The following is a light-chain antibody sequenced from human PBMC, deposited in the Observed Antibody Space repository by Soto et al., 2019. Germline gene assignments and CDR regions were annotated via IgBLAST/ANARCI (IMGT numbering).Light chain of an antibody. Sequence: EIVMTQSPATVSVSPGERATLSCRASESASSNLAWYQQKPGQAPRLLIYGASTRATGIPARFSGSGSGTEFTPTIISLQTEDCADYYCEQFQKWPLTVGGGTNVEIK. CDR3: EQFQKWPLT. J-gene: IGKJ4*01. V-gene: IGKV3-15*01. CDR1: ESASSN. CDR2: GAS.